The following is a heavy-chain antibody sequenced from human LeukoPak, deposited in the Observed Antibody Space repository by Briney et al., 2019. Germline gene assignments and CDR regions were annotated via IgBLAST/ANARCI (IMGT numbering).Heavy chain of an antibody. CDR1: GFTFRSYG. V-gene: IGHV3-23*01. Sequence: GGSLRLSCAASGFTFRSYGMSWVRQAPGKGLEWVSAISSSGGSTYYADSVKGRFTISRDNSKSTLYLQMNSLRAEDTAVYYCTKHYDSKSFDYWGQGTLVTVSS. CDR2: ISSSGGST. J-gene: IGHJ4*02. CDR3: TKHYDSKSFDY. D-gene: IGHD3-22*01.